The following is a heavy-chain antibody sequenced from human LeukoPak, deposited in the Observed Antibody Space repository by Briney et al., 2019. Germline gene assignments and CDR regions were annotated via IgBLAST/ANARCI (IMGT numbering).Heavy chain of an antibody. V-gene: IGHV3-66*01. D-gene: IGHD5-12*01. Sequence: PGGSLRLSCAASGFTVSSNYMNWVHQAPGHGLEWVSMIYSGASTYYADSVKGRFTISRDNSKNTLYLQMNSLRVEDTAVYYCARGRGYEYYFDYWGQGTLVTVSS. CDR2: IYSGAST. CDR3: ARGRGYEYYFDY. J-gene: IGHJ4*02. CDR1: GFTVSSNY.